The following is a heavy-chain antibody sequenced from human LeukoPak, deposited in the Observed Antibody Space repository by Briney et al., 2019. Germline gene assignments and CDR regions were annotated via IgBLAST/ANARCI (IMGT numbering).Heavy chain of an antibody. D-gene: IGHD3-10*01. Sequence: PGGSLRLSCAASGFTFDDYGTSWVRQASGKGLVWVFGINWNGGSTGYAESVKGRFTISRDNAKNSLYLQMNSLRAEDTALYYCARPMVRGVTNYGMDVWGQGTTVTVSS. J-gene: IGHJ6*02. CDR1: GFTFDDYG. CDR2: INWNGGST. V-gene: IGHV3-20*04. CDR3: ARPMVRGVTNYGMDV.